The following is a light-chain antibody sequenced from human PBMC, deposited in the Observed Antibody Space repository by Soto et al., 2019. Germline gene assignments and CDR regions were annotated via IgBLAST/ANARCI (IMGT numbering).Light chain of an antibody. CDR2: EAS. CDR3: QQYNNWWT. Sequence: ETVLTQSPATLSLSPGERATLSRRASRGISSYLGWYQQKPGQPPRLLIYEASNRATGIPARFSGSGSGTEFTLTISSLQSEDFAVYYCQQYNNWWTFGQGTKVDIK. J-gene: IGKJ1*01. V-gene: IGKV3D-15*01. CDR1: RGISSY.